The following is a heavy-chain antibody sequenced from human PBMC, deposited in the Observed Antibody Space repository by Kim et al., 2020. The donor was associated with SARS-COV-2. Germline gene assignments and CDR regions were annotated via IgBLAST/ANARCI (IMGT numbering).Heavy chain of an antibody. CDR2: T. D-gene: IGHD2-2*01. Sequence: TRYSPSFQGQVTISADKSISTAYLQWSSLKASDTAMYYCARRPESGAFDIWGQGTMVTVSS. J-gene: IGHJ3*02. V-gene: IGHV5-51*01. CDR3: ARRPESGAFDI.